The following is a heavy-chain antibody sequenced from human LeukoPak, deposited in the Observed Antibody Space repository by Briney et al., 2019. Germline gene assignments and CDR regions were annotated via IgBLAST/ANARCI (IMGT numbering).Heavy chain of an antibody. CDR2: IYYSGST. J-gene: IGHJ5*02. Sequence: SETLSLTCTVSGGSISSSSYYWGWIRQPPGKGLEWIGSIYYSGSTYYNPSPKSRVTISVDTSKNQLSLKLRSVTAAGTSVYYCARLWPGSWDSYNYGWFDPWGQGTLVTVSS. V-gene: IGHV4-39*01. CDR1: GGSISSSSYY. D-gene: IGHD5-24*01. CDR3: ARLWPGSWDSYNYGWFDP.